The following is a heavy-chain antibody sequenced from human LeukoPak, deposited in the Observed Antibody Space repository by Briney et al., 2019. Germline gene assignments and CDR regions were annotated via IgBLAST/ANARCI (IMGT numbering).Heavy chain of an antibody. V-gene: IGHV4-39*01. CDR1: GGSISSSSYY. D-gene: IGHD3-10*01. CDR2: IYYSGST. J-gene: IGHJ4*02. CDR3: ARHKTSFRGVRGVKNYYFDY. Sequence: SETLSLTCTVSGGSISSSSYYWGWIRQPPGKGLEWIGSIYYSGSTYYNPSLKSRVTISVDTSKNQFSLKLSSVTAADTAVYYCARHKTSFRGVRGVKNYYFDYWGQGTLVTVSS.